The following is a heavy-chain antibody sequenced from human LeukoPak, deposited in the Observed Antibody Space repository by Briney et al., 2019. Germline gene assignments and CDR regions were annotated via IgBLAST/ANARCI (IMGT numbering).Heavy chain of an antibody. D-gene: IGHD2-8*01. CDR1: GFTFSTYA. J-gene: IGHJ4*02. V-gene: IGHV3-30*04. Sequence: PAGGSLRLSCAASGFTFSTYAMNWVRQAPGKGLEWVAVISDDGRHNYYADSVKGRFTISRDNSKSTLYLQMNSLRDDDSAAYFCARVYLERLTAGYFDHWGQGTQVTVSS. CDR2: ISDDGRHN. CDR3: ARVYLERLTAGYFDH.